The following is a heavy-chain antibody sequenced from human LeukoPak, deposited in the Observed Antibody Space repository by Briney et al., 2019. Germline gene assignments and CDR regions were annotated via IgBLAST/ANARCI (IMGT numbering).Heavy chain of an antibody. CDR2: ISGSGGST. Sequence: GGSLRLSCAASGFTFSSYAMSWVRQAPGKGLEWVSAISGSGGSTYYADSVKGRFTISRANSKNTLYLQMNSLRAEDTAVYYCAKDPGELLWFGEFYNWGQGTLVTVSS. CDR3: AKDPGELLWFGEFYN. D-gene: IGHD3-10*01. V-gene: IGHV3-23*01. CDR1: GFTFSSYA. J-gene: IGHJ1*01.